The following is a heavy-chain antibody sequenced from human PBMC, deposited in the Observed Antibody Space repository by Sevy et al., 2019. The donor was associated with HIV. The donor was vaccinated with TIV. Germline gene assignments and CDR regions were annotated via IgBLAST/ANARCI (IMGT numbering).Heavy chain of an antibody. CDR2: IYSSGST. CDR3: ARDGPLNFFDY. V-gene: IGHV3-53*01. D-gene: IGHD3-9*01. CDR1: GLTVSSNY. Sequence: LSLTCAASGLTVSSNYMSWVRQAPGKGLEWVSVIYSSGSTDYADSVKGRFTISRDNSRNTVYLQMNSLRAEDTAVYYCARDGPLNFFDYWGQGTLVTVSS. J-gene: IGHJ4*02.